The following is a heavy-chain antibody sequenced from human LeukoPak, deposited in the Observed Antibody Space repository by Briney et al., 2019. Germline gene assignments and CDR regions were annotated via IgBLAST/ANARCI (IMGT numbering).Heavy chain of an antibody. J-gene: IGHJ4*02. CDR1: GFTFSTYW. Sequence: GGSLRLSCAASGFTFSTYWMSWVRQAPGEGLEWVANIKQDGSDKFYVDSVKGRFTISRDNAKNSMYLQMNSLRAEDTAVYYCARVLPVASRDYWGQGTLVTVSS. CDR3: ARVLPVASRDY. CDR2: IKQDGSDK. V-gene: IGHV3-7*01. D-gene: IGHD2-2*01.